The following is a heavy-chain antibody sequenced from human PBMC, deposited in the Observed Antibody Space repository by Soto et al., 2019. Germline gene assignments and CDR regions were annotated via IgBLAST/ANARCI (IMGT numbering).Heavy chain of an antibody. V-gene: IGHV4-61*08. D-gene: IGHD6-25*01. J-gene: IGHJ5*02. CDR3: GSVRPSGYVLS. CDR1: GGSISSGDYY. CDR2: IYYSGNT. Sequence: SETLSLTCTVSGGSISSGDYYWSWIRQPPGKGLEWMGYIYYSGNTNYNPSLKSRVTISIDTSKNQFSLRLASVTAADTAFYYCGSVRPSGYVLSWGQGTLVTVSS.